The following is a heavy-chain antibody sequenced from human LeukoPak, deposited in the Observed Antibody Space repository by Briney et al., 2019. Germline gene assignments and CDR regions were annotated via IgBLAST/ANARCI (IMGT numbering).Heavy chain of an antibody. CDR3: ARHVGMATITSRGAFDI. CDR2: IYHSGST. V-gene: IGHV4-38-2*02. CDR1: GYSISSGYY. Sequence: PSETLSLTCTVSGYSISSGYYWGWIRQPPGKGLGGIGIIYHSGSTYYNPSLKSRVTISVDTSKNQFSLKLSSVTAADTAVYYCARHVGMATITSRGAFDIWGQGTMVTVSS. J-gene: IGHJ3*02. D-gene: IGHD5-24*01.